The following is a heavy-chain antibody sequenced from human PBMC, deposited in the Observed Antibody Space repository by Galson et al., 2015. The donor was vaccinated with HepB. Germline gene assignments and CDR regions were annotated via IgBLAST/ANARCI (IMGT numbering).Heavy chain of an antibody. CDR2: INPNSGGT. V-gene: IGHV1-2*02. CDR3: ARDRGSSGWFDAFDI. Sequence: SVKVSCKASGYTFTGYYMHWVRQAPGQGLEWMGWINPNSGGTNYAQKFQGRVTMTRDTSISTAYMELSRLRSDDTAVYYCARDRGSSGWFDAFDIWGQGTMVTVSS. J-gene: IGHJ3*02. D-gene: IGHD6-19*01. CDR1: GYTFTGYY.